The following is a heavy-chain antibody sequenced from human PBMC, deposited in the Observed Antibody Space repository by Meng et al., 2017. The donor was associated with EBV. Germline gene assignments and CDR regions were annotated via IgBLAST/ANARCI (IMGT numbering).Heavy chain of an antibody. J-gene: IGHJ5*02. V-gene: IGHV4-39*01. CDR2: VYYSGNS. CDR3: ARVSFYDYWSGYSFNWFDT. CDR1: GDSISSRSYY. D-gene: IGHD3-3*01. Sequence: QVQLQESGPGLVKPSAXLSLPCPVAGDSISSRSYYWGWIRQSPGKGLEWIGNVYYSGNSYYNPSLKSRVTISVDTSKNQFYLKLISVTAADTAVYFCARVSFYDYWSGYSFNWFDTWGQGTLVTVSS.